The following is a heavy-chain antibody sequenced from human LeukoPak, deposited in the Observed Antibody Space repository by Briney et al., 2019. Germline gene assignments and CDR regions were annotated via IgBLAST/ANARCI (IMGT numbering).Heavy chain of an antibody. CDR2: ISGSGGST. CDR1: GFTFSNYA. J-gene: IGHJ4*02. CDR3: ARGAWYNSAYTALHYFDY. V-gene: IGHV3-23*01. D-gene: IGHD6-19*01. Sequence: PGGSLRLACAASGFTFSNYAMSWVRQAPGKGLEWVSAISGSGGSTYYADSVKGRFTISRDKSKNTLYLQMNSLRAEDTAVYYCARGAWYNSAYTALHYFDYWGQGTLVTVSS.